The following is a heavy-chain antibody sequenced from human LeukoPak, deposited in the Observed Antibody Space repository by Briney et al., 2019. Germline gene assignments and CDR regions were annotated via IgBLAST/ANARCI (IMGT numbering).Heavy chain of an antibody. CDR1: GFTFSDYY. Sequence: PGWSLRLSCAASGFTFSDYYMSWIRQAPGKGLEWVSYISSSSSYTNYADSVKGRFTISRDNAKNSLYLQMNSLRAEDTAVYYCARVSFGSQGDFDYWGQGTLVTVSS. CDR2: ISSSSSYT. D-gene: IGHD3-10*01. J-gene: IGHJ4*02. V-gene: IGHV3-11*06. CDR3: ARVSFGSQGDFDY.